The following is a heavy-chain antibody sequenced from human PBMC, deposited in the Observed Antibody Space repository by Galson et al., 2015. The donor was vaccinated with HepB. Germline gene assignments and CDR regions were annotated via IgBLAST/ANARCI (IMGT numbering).Heavy chain of an antibody. CDR3: ARDRATGATWFGREHDAFDI. CDR2: ISSSSSTI. Sequence: SLRLSCAASGFTFSSYSMNWVRQAPGEGLEWVSYISSSSSTIYYADSVKGRFTISRDNAKNSLYLQMNSLRDEDTAVYYCARDRATGATWFGREHDAFDIWGQGTMVTVSS. D-gene: IGHD1-26*01. V-gene: IGHV3-48*02. CDR1: GFTFSSYS. J-gene: IGHJ3*02.